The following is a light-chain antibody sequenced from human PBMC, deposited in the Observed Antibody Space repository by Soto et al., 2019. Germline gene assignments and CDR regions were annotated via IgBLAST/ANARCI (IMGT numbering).Light chain of an antibody. CDR2: DVN. V-gene: IGLV2-14*01. CDR3: SSYTNTNTLV. CDR1: TSDVGGYNH. Sequence: QSALIQPASVSGSPGQSITISCTGTTSDVGGYNHVSWFQQHPGKVPKLMIYDVNNRPSGVSNRFSGSKSGNTASLTLSGLQAEDEADYYCSSYTNTNTLVFGGGTKVTVL. J-gene: IGLJ2*01.